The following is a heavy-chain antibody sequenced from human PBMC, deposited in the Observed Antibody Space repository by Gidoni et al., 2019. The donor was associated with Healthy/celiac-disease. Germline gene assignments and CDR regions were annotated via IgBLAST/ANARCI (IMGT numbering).Heavy chain of an antibody. D-gene: IGHD6-6*01. V-gene: IGHV4-34*01. J-gene: IGHJ4*02. Sequence: QVPLQQWRAGLFQPSETLSLTCALSGGSFSGYYWTWIRQPPGKGLEWIGEINHSGSTNYNPSLKSRVTISVDTSKNQFSLKLSSVTAADTAVYYCASLLVSGVDYWGQGTLVTVSS. CDR1: GGSFSGYY. CDR3: ASLLVSGVDY. CDR2: INHSGST.